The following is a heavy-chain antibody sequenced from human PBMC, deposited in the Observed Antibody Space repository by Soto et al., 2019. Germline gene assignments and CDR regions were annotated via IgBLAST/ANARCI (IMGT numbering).Heavy chain of an antibody. J-gene: IGHJ6*02. V-gene: IGHV3-13*05. Sequence: EVQLVESGGGLVQPGGSLRLSCEASGFTFRNYDMHWVRQGTGKGLEWVSGISAAGDPDYADSVEGRFTISRENAQNSSLLQMNSLRVSDTAVYYCARTARDFYGLEVWGQGTAVIVSS. CDR3: ARTARDFYGLEV. CDR2: ISAAGDP. D-gene: IGHD2-21*02. CDR1: GFTFRNYD.